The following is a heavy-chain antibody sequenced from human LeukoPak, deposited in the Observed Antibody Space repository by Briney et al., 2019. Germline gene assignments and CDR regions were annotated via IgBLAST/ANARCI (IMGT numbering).Heavy chain of an antibody. CDR2: IYPGDSDT. CDR1: GYSFTSYW. V-gene: IGHV5-51*01. J-gene: IGHJ6*03. Sequence: GESLKVSCKGSGYSFTSYWIGWVRQMPGKGLEWMGIIYPGDSDTRYRPSFQGQVTISADKSISTAYLQWSSLKASDTAMYYCARQARVYSGYDEWTYYYYMDVWGKGTMVTVSS. CDR3: ARQARVYSGYDEWTYYYYMDV. D-gene: IGHD5-12*01.